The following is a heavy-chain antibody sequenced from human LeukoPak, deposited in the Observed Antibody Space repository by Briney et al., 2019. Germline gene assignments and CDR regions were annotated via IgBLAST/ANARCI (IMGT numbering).Heavy chain of an antibody. J-gene: IGHJ4*02. D-gene: IGHD5-18*01. CDR2: VSYSGST. V-gene: IGHV4-59*01. CDR1: GGSISSYY. Sequence: SETLSLTYSVFGGSISSYYWSWVRQPPGKGLEWIGYVSYSGSTDYNPSLKSRVIISIDTSKTQFSLRLRSVTAADTAVYYCARENDRYGRIDYWGQGTLVTVSS. CDR3: ARENDRYGRIDY.